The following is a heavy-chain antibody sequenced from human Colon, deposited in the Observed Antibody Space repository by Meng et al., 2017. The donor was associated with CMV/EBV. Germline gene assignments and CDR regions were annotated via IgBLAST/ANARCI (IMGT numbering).Heavy chain of an antibody. CDR3: ARDRWAPYCSSSSCYLGAMDV. Sequence: GSLRLSCTVSGGSISSHYWNWIRQSPGKGLVWIGNMYHTGVTIYNPSLRGRVTITVDRSKNQFSLKLSSVTAADTAVYYCARDRWAPYCSSSSCYLGAMDVWGQGTTVTVSS. J-gene: IGHJ6*02. CDR1: GGSISSHY. CDR2: MYHTGVT. V-gene: IGHV4-59*11. D-gene: IGHD2-2*01.